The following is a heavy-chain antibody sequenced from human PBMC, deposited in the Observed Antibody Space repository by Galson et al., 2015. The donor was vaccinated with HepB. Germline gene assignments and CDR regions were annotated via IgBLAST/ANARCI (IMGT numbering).Heavy chain of an antibody. V-gene: IGHV3-49*02. CDR3: IRGLEMIRGANYYYFYGMDV. Sequence: PGKGLEWVGFIRSKGYGGTTEHAASVKGRFTISRDDLKSIAYLQINGLKSEDTAVYYCIRGLEMIRGANYYYFYGMDVWGQGATVTVSS. J-gene: IGHJ6*02. D-gene: IGHD3-10*01. CDR2: IRSKGYGGTT.